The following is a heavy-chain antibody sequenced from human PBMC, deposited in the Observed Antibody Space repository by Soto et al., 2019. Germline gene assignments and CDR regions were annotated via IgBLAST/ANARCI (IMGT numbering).Heavy chain of an antibody. J-gene: IGHJ6*01. Sequence: SVKVSCKASGCTFTRYAMHWVRQAPGQGLEWMGGIXPIFGXADYAQKFQGXXTITADEXXSTDYMELSSLRSEDTAVYYCAGGYDLRAGMDVWGQETTVTVSS. D-gene: IGHD5-12*01. CDR3: AGGYDLRAGMDV. CDR2: IXPIFGXA. CDR1: GCTFTRYA. V-gene: IGHV1-69*01.